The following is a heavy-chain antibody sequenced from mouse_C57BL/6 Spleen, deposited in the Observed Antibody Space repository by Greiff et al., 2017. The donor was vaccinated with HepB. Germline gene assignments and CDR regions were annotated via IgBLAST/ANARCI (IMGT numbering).Heavy chain of an antibody. V-gene: IGHV1-62-2*01. CDR2: FYPGSGSI. CDR1: GYTFTEYT. J-gene: IGHJ3*01. Sequence: VMLVESGAELVKPGASVKLSCKASGYTFTEYTIHWVKQRSGQGLEWIGWFYPGSGSIKYNEKFKDKATLTADKSSSTVYMELSRLTSEDSAVYFCARHEEGDHDYEGFAYWGQGTLVTVSA. D-gene: IGHD2-4*01. CDR3: ARHEEGDHDYEGFAY.